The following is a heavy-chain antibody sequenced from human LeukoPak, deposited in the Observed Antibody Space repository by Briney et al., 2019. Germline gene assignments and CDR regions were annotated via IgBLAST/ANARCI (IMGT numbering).Heavy chain of an antibody. D-gene: IGHD6-19*01. J-gene: IGHJ4*02. CDR2: ISSSSSTI. Sequence: GGSLRLSCAASGFTFSSYSMNWVRQAPGKGLEWVSNISSSSSTIYYADSVKGRFTISRDNAKNSLYLQMNSLRDEDTAVYYCASIGWYSNEFDYWGQGTLVTVSS. CDR3: ASIGWYSNEFDY. CDR1: GFTFSSYS. V-gene: IGHV3-48*02.